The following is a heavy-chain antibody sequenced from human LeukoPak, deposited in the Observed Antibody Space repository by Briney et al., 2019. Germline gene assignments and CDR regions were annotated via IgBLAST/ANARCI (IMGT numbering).Heavy chain of an antibody. D-gene: IGHD1-26*01. V-gene: IGHV1-24*01. J-gene: IGHJ4*02. Sequence: SGKVSCKVSGYTLTELSMHWVRQAPGKGLEWMGGFDPEDGETIYAQKFQGRVTMTEDTSTDTAYMELSSLRSEDTAVYYCATDSGVGATRTFDYWGQGTLVTVSS. CDR3: ATDSGVGATRTFDY. CDR2: FDPEDGET. CDR1: GYTLTELS.